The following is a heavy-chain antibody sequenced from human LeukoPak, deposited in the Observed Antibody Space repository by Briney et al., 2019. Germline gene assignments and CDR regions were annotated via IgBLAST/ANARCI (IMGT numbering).Heavy chain of an antibody. V-gene: IGHV3-66*02. CDR1: GFTITTNY. CDR3: ASGYSSAWFPFDY. J-gene: IGHJ4*02. CDR2: IYGDDET. D-gene: IGHD6-13*01. Sequence: GGSLRLSCAASGFTITTNYMNWVRQAPGKGLEWVSVIYGDDETNYADSVKGRFTISRDNSKSTLYLEINSLRAEDTAVYYCASGYSSAWFPFDYWGQGTLVTVSS.